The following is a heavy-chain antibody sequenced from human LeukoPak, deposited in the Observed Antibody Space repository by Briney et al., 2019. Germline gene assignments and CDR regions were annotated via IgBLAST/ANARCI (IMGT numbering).Heavy chain of an antibody. Sequence: GGSLRLSCAASGFTFSTYAMSWVRQAPGKGLEWVSGISHSGGSTYYADSVKGRFTISRDNSKNTTYLQMNSLRAEDTAVYYCARGKYSNGWSDYFDYWGQGTLVTVSS. CDR1: GFTFSTYA. J-gene: IGHJ4*02. CDR3: ARGKYSNGWSDYFDY. CDR2: ISHSGGST. V-gene: IGHV3-23*01. D-gene: IGHD6-19*01.